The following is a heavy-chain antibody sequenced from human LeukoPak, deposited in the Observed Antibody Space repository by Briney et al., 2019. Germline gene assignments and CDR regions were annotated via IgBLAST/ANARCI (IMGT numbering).Heavy chain of an antibody. CDR1: GFTFSKYY. CDR3: TTATIYDFWNGYFKTFDY. D-gene: IGHD3-3*01. Sequence: GGSLRLSCAASGFTFSKYYMHWVRQAPGKGLEWVGHIKTKTDGGTTDYAAPVKGRFTISRDDSKNTLYLQMNSLKTEDTAVYFCTTATIYDFWNGYFKTFDYWGQGTLVTVSS. J-gene: IGHJ4*02. CDR2: IKTKTDGGTT. V-gene: IGHV3-15*07.